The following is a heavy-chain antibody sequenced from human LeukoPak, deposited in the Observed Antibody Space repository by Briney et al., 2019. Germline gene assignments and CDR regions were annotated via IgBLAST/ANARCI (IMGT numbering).Heavy chain of an antibody. CDR1: GYTFTGYY. CDR3: VRDRGRYCSGGSCKSDAFDI. V-gene: IGHV1-2*06. D-gene: IGHD2-15*01. J-gene: IGHJ3*02. Sequence: ASVKVSCKASGYTFTGYYMHWVRQAPGQGLEWMGRINPNSGGTNYAQKFQGRVTMTRDTSISTAYMELSRLRSDDTAVYYCVRDRGRYCSGGSCKSDAFDIWGQGTMVTVSS. CDR2: INPNSGGT.